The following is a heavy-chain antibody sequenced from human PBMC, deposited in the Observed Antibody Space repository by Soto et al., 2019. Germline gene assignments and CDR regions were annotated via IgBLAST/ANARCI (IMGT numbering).Heavy chain of an antibody. J-gene: IGHJ4*02. CDR2: ISGSGST. CDR3: ARRKSSSSGSDY. D-gene: IGHD6-6*01. CDR1: GFTFSSYA. V-gene: IGHV3-23*01. Sequence: GGSLRLSCAASGFTFSSYAMSWVRQAPGKGLEWVSAISGSGSTYYNPSLKSRVTISVDTSKNQFSLKLSSVTAADTAVYYCARRKSSSSGSDYWGQGTLVTVSS.